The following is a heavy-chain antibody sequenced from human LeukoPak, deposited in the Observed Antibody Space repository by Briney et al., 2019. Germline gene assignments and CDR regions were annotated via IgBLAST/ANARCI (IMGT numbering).Heavy chain of an antibody. CDR1: GYSFTSYW. V-gene: IGHV5-51*01. CDR3: ARPDDFSNYRY. CDR2: SYPGDSDT. J-gene: IGHJ4*02. Sequence: GESLTLSCKGSGYSFTSYWTGWERQMLGKGLEWLGLSYPGDSDTRYSPAFQGRFTISADKSINTSYLQWNSLRASDTAMDYCARPDDFSNYRYGGQGTLVTVSS. D-gene: IGHD4-11*01.